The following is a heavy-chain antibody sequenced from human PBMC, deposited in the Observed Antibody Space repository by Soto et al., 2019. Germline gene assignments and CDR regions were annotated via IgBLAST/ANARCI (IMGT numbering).Heavy chain of an antibody. Sequence: EVQLLESGGDLIQPGGSLRLSSAASGFTFNIYAMTWVRQAPGKGLEWVSAISRYGDFTYYADSVEGRFTISRDNSKNTLYLQMNSLRAEDTAVYYCAKDRYLDHDSRGYLFDNWGQGTLVTVSS. V-gene: IGHV3-23*01. J-gene: IGHJ4*02. D-gene: IGHD3-22*01. CDR2: ISRYGDFT. CDR1: GFTFNIYA. CDR3: AKDRYLDHDSRGYLFDN.